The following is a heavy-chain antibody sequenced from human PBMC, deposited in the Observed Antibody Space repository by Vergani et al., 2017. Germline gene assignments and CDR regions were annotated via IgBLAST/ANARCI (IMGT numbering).Heavy chain of an antibody. CDR3: AKDLVIYSSDALEAFDI. Sequence: EVQLLESGGGLVQPGGSLRLSCAASGFTFSNFAISWVRQAPGKGLEWVSGISGSGRTTYYAASVKGRFTISRDNSKNTLYLQMNSLRAEDTAVYYCAKDLVIYSSDALEAFDIWGQGTMVTVSS. D-gene: IGHD4-11*01. V-gene: IGHV3-23*01. CDR1: GFTFSNFA. J-gene: IGHJ3*02. CDR2: ISGSGRTT.